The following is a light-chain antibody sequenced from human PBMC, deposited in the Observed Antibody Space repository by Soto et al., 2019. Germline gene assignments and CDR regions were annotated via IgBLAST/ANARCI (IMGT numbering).Light chain of an antibody. V-gene: IGKV3-11*01. J-gene: IGKJ4*01. Sequence: EIVLTQSPATLSLSPGERATLSCRASQSVTTFLAWYQQKPGQAPRLLIYDVSNRATGIPARFSGSGSGTDFTLTISSLEPEDFAVYYCQQRTNWPLTFGGGTKVEI. CDR1: QSVTTF. CDR2: DVS. CDR3: QQRTNWPLT.